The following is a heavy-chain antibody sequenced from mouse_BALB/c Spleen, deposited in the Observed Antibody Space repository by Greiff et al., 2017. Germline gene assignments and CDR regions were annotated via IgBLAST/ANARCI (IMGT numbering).Heavy chain of an antibody. J-gene: IGHJ4*01. Sequence: QGVESGPGLVAPSQSLSITCTVSGFSLTDYGVSWIRQPPGKGLEWLGVIWGGGSTYYNSALKSRLSISKDNSKSQVFLKMNSLQTDDTAMYYCAKRGYYGSSYYYAMDYWGQGTSVTVSS. CDR2: IWGGGST. CDR1: GFSLTDYG. CDR3: AKRGYYGSSYYYAMDY. D-gene: IGHD1-1*01. V-gene: IGHV2-6-5*01.